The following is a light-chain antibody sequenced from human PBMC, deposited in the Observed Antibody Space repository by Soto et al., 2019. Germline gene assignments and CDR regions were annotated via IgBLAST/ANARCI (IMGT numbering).Light chain of an antibody. Sequence: QSVLTQPASVSGSPGQSITISCTGTSSDVGGYNYVSWYQQHPGKAPKLMIYDASNRPSGVSNRFSGSKSGNTASLTISGLQAEDEADYYCSSYTSSSTLYVFGTGTKVTVL. CDR1: SSDVGGYNY. CDR3: SSYTSSSTLYV. CDR2: DAS. J-gene: IGLJ1*01. V-gene: IGLV2-14*01.